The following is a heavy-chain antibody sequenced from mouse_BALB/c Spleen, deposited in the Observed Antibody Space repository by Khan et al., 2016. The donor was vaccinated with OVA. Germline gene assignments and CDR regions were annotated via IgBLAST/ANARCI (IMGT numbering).Heavy chain of an antibody. CDR2: INPHIGEA. Sequence: EVKLEESGPELVKPGASVKISCTASGYSFTGYFMNWVMQSHGKSLEWIGRINPHIGEAFYNQKFKGKATFTVDESSSTAHLELRSLASEDSAVYYCASKNGGDFDYWGQGTTLTVSS. CDR1: GYSFTGYF. CDR3: ASKNGGDFDY. V-gene: IGHV1-20*02. J-gene: IGHJ2*01. D-gene: IGHD1-1*01.